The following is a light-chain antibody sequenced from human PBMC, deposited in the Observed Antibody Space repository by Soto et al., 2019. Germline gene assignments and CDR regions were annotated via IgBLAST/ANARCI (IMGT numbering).Light chain of an antibody. CDR2: GAS. Sequence: EIVLTQSPATLSLSPGERATLSCRASQSVSSYLAWYQQKPGQAPRLLIYGASNRATGIPDRFSGGGSGTDFTLTISRLEPEDFAVYYCQQYGSSPQTFGQGTKVDIK. CDR1: QSVSSY. CDR3: QQYGSSPQT. V-gene: IGKV3-20*01. J-gene: IGKJ1*01.